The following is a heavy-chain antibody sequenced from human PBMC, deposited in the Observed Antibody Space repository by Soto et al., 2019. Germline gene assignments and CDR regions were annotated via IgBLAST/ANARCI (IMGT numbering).Heavy chain of an antibody. Sequence: QVQLQASGPGLVKPSETLSLTCTVSGGSFKSGSYSWGWILQPPGKGLEWIGYVYHTGRTSYDPYLKSRVSISMDTPKNQFSLHLDSVTAADTAVYFCARDFAYFDSWGQGTLVTVSS. CDR1: GGSFKSGSYS. J-gene: IGHJ4*02. CDR3: ARDFAYFDS. CDR2: VYHTGRT. D-gene: IGHD3-3*01. V-gene: IGHV4-61*01.